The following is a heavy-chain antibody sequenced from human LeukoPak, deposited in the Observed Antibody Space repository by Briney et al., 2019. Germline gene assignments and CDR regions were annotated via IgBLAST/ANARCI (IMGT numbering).Heavy chain of an antibody. Sequence: GGSLRLSCAATGFSFSSYVMNWVRQAPGKGLEWVSAISGSGGSTYYADSVKGRFTISRDNSKNTLYLQMNSLRAEDTAVYYCAKDSLARFRAEYFQHWGQGTLVTVSS. CDR2: ISGSGGST. J-gene: IGHJ1*01. CDR3: AKDSLARFRAEYFQH. D-gene: IGHD1-1*01. CDR1: GFSFSSYV. V-gene: IGHV3-23*01.